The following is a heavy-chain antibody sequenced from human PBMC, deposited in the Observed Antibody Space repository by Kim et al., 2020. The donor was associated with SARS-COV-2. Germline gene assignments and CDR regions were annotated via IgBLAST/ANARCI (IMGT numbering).Heavy chain of an antibody. CDR3: AKGRGAITMVPV. D-gene: IGHD3-10*01. CDR2: ISGSGGST. J-gene: IGHJ6*02. Sequence: GGSLRLSCAASGFTFSSSAMSWVRQAPGKGLEWVSAISGSGGSTYYADSAKARFTISRENSKKTLYLQMHSLRAEDTAGYYCAKGRGAITMVPVWGQGTTGTASS. CDR1: GFTFSSSA. V-gene: IGHV3-23*01.